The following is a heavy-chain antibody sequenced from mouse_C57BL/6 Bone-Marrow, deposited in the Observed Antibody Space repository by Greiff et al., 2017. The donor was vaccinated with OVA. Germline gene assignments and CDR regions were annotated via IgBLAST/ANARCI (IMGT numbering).Heavy chain of an antibody. CDR3: ARDDEDY. J-gene: IGHJ2*01. Sequence: EVKLQESGGDLVKPGGSLKLSCAASGFTFSSYGMSWVRQTPDKRLEWVATISSGGSYTYYPDSVKGRFTISRDNAKNTLYLQMSSLKSEDTAMYYCARDDEDYWGQGTTLTVSS. V-gene: IGHV5-6*01. CDR1: GFTFSSYG. CDR2: ISSGGSYT. D-gene: IGHD2-12*01.